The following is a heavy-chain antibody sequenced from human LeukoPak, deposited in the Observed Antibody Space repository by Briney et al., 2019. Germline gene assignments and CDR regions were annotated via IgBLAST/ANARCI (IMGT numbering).Heavy chain of an antibody. V-gene: IGHV4-4*07. CDR2: IHISGST. D-gene: IGHD2/OR15-2a*01. J-gene: IGHJ4*02. CDR3: AREWTFPAVNDY. Sequence: SETLSLTCTVSGGSISSYYWSWIRQPAGKGLEWIGRIHISGSTNYNPSLKSRVTMSVDTSKNQFSLKLSSVTAADTAVYYCAREWTFPAVNDYWDQGTLVTVSS. CDR1: GGSISSYY.